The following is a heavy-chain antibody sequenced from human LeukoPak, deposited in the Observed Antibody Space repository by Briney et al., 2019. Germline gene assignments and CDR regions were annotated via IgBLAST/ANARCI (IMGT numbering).Heavy chain of an antibody. J-gene: IGHJ1*01. V-gene: IGHV1-18*01. Sequence: ASVKVSCKASGGTFSSYAISWVRQAPGQGLEWMGWISAYNGNTNYAQKLQGRVTMTTDTSTSTAYMELRSLRSDDTAVYYCARAPYCGGDCYGYFQHWGQGTLVTVSS. CDR3: ARAPYCGGDCYGYFQH. D-gene: IGHD2-21*02. CDR1: GGTFSSYA. CDR2: ISAYNGNT.